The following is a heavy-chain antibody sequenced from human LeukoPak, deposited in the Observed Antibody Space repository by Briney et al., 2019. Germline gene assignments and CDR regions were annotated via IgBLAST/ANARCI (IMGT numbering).Heavy chain of an antibody. V-gene: IGHV1-69*13. Sequence: ASVKVSCKASGGTFISYAISWVRQAPGQGLEWMGGIIPIFGTANYAQKFQGRVTITADESTSTAYMELSSLRSEDTAVYYGARALWSGSYGGYFDYWGQGTLVTVSS. CDR2: IIPIFGTA. CDR1: GGTFISYA. J-gene: IGHJ4*02. CDR3: ARALWSGSYGGYFDY. D-gene: IGHD3-3*01.